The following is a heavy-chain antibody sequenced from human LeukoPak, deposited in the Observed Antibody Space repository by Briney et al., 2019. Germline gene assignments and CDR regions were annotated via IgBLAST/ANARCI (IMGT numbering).Heavy chain of an antibody. CDR2: IWYDGSNK. J-gene: IGHJ4*02. D-gene: IGHD6-19*01. CDR3: ARGLSGWYHDY. CDR1: GFTFSSYG. V-gene: IGHV3-33*01. Sequence: GGSLRLSCAASGFTFSSYGMHWVRQAPGKGLEWVAVIWYDGSNKYYADSVKGRFTISRDNSKNTLYLQMNSLRAEDTAVYYCARGLSGWYHDYWGQGTLVTVSS.